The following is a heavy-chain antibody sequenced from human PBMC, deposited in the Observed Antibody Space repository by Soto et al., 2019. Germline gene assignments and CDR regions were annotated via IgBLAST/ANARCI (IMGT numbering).Heavy chain of an antibody. D-gene: IGHD6-6*01. CDR1: GGSFSDYY. CDR2: INHSGST. CDR3: ARAPPLLIIAALSGNGMDV. J-gene: IGHJ6*02. Sequence: SETLSLTCAVYGGSFSDYYWSWIRQPPGKGLEWIGEINHSGSTNYNPSLKSRVTISVDTSKNQFSLKLSSVTAADTAVYYCARAPPLLIIAALSGNGMDVWGQGTTVTVSS. V-gene: IGHV4-34*01.